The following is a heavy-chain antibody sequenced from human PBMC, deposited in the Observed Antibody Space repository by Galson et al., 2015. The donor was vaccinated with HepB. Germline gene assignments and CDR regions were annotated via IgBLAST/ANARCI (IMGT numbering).Heavy chain of an antibody. Sequence: SLRLSCAASGFTFSSYAMHWVRQAPGKGLEWVAVISYDGSNKYYADSVKGRFTISRDNSKNTLYLQMNSLRAEDTAVYYCARRTYYYDSSGYRDNVDFDYWGQGTLVTVSS. J-gene: IGHJ4*02. D-gene: IGHD3-22*01. V-gene: IGHV3-30*04. CDR1: GFTFSSYA. CDR3: ARRTYYYDSSGYRDNVDFDY. CDR2: ISYDGSNK.